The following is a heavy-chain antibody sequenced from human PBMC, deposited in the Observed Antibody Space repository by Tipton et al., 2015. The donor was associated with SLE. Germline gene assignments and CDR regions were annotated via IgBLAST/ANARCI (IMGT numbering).Heavy chain of an antibody. CDR2: IYSGGST. Sequence: GSLRLSCAASGFTVSSNYMSWVRQAPGKGLEWVSVIYSGGSTYYADSVKGRFTISRDNSKNTLYLQMNSLRAEDTAVYYCARDRLNYDYIWGSYHEWGQGTMVTVSS. V-gene: IGHV3-66*02. CDR1: GFTVSSNY. D-gene: IGHD3-16*01. J-gene: IGHJ3*01. CDR3: ARDRLNYDYIWGSYHE.